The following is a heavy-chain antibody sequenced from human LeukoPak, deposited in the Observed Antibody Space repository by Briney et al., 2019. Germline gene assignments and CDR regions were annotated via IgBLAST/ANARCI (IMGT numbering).Heavy chain of an antibody. J-gene: IGHJ4*02. Sequence: SETLSLTCTVSGGSISSYYWSWIRQPPGKGLEWIGYIYYSGSTNYNPSLKSRVTISVDTSKNQFSLKLSSVTAADTAVYCCARLYSSSSVAFDYWGQGTLVTVSS. CDR2: IYYSGST. V-gene: IGHV4-59*08. D-gene: IGHD6-13*01. CDR1: GGSISSYY. CDR3: ARLYSSSSVAFDY.